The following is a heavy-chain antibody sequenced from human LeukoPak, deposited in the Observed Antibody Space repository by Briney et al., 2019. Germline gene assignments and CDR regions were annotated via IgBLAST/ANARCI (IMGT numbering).Heavy chain of an antibody. V-gene: IGHV3-7*01. CDR3: ARVKQLLYYYYGMDV. CDR2: IKQDGSEK. J-gene: IGHJ6*02. D-gene: IGHD6-13*01. Sequence: GGSLRLSCAASGFTFSSYWMSWVRQAPGKGLEWVANIKQDGSEKYYVDSVKGRFTISRDNAKNSLYLQMNSLRAEDTAVYYCARVKQLLYYYYGMDVWGQGTTVTVS. CDR1: GFTFSSYW.